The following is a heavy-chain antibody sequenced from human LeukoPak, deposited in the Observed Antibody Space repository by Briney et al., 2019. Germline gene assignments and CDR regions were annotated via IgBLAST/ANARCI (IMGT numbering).Heavy chain of an antibody. Sequence: KPSEPLSLPCTVSGGSISSSSYYWGWIRQPPGKGLEWIGSFYYRGSTYYNPSLKSRVTISVDTSKNQFSLKLSSVTAADTAVYYCARGGSYYDNNWGQGTLVTVSS. CDR3: ARGGSYYDNN. J-gene: IGHJ4*02. D-gene: IGHD3-22*01. CDR2: FYYRGST. V-gene: IGHV4-39*01. CDR1: GGSISSSSYY.